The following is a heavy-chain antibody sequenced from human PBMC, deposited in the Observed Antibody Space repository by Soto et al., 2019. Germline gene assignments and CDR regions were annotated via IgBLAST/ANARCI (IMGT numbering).Heavy chain of an antibody. CDR2: IYYSGST. CDR1: GGSISSGDYY. J-gene: IGHJ4*02. V-gene: IGHV4-30-4*01. Sequence: QVQLQESGPGMVKPSQTLSLTCTVSGGSISSGDYYWSWIRQPTGTDLEWIRYIYYSGSTYYNSSLNSRVTVSVDTSKNQFSLKLSSVTAADTAVYYCASTSYGYTFYDYCGQGTLVTVSS. D-gene: IGHD5-18*01. CDR3: ASTSYGYTFYDY.